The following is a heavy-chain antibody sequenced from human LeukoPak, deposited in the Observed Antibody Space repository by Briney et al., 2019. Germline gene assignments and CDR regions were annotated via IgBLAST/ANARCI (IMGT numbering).Heavy chain of an antibody. J-gene: IGHJ4*02. Sequence: GGSLRLSCAASGFTVSSNYMSWVRQAPGKGLEWASVIYSGGSTYYADSVKGRFNISRDNSKNTLYLQMISLRAEDTAVYYCARDRDYDSSGYYYNDYWGQGTLVTVSS. CDR1: GFTVSSNY. V-gene: IGHV3-66*02. CDR3: ARDRDYDSSGYYYNDY. D-gene: IGHD3-22*01. CDR2: IYSGGST.